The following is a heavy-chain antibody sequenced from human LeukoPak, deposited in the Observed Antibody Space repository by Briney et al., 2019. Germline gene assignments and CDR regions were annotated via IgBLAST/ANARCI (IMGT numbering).Heavy chain of an antibody. J-gene: IGHJ4*02. CDR2: INHGGRA. V-gene: IGHV4-34*01. CDR1: ADSFSGYS. D-gene: IGHD6-6*01. CDR3: VRSSSSIFDY. Sequence: PSETLSLTCAVYADSFSGYSWSWIRQSPGRGLEWIGEINHGGRAKYNPSLKSRVTMSVDTSKNQFSLKLSSVTAADTAVYYCVRSSSSIFDYWGQGTLVTVSS.